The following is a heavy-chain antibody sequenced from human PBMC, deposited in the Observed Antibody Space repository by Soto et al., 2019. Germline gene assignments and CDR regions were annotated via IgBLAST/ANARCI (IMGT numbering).Heavy chain of an antibody. D-gene: IGHD1-26*01. CDR1: GGSFSGYY. V-gene: IGHV4-34*01. CDR3: ARVGATRSHWAVAYYYGMDV. CDR2: INHSGST. J-gene: IGHJ6*02. Sequence: SETRSLTCAVYGGSFSGYYWSWIRQPPGKGLEWIGEINHSGSTNYNPSLKSRVTISVDTSKNQFSLKLSSVTAADTAVYYFARVGATRSHWAVAYYYGMDVWGQGTTVTVSS.